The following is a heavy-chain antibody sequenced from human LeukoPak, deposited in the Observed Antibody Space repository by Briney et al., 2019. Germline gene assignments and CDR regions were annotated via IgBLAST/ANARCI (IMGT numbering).Heavy chain of an antibody. D-gene: IGHD3-3*01. CDR1: GGTFSSYA. J-gene: IGHJ3*02. CDR2: IIPIFGTA. Sequence: SVKVSCKASGGTFSSYAISWVRQAPGQGLEWMGGIIPIFGTANYAQKFQGRVTITADKSTSTAYMELSSLRSEDTAVYYCARGGITIFGVVIGPRAFDIWGQGTMVTVSS. V-gene: IGHV1-69*06. CDR3: ARGGITIFGVVIGPRAFDI.